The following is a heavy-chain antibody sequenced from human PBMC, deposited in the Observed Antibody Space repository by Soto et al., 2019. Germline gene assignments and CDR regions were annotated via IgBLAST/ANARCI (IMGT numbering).Heavy chain of an antibody. CDR1: GFTFSSYA. CDR3: AKHAAAAAPDY. V-gene: IGHV3-23*01. CDR2: ISGSGGGT. J-gene: IGHJ4*02. D-gene: IGHD6-13*01. Sequence: EVQLLESGGGLVQPVGSLRLSCSGSGFTFSSYAMSWVRRAPGKGLEWVSLISGSGGGTYYADSVKGRFTISRDNSKNTLYLQMNSLRAEDTAVYYCAKHAAAAAPDYWGQGTLVTVSS.